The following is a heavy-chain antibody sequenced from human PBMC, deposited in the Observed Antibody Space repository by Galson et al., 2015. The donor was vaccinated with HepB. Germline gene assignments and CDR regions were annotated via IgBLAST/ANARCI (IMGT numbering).Heavy chain of an antibody. Sequence: SLRLSCAASGFTFSSYGMHWVRQAPGKGLEWVAVIWYDGSNKYYADSVKGRITISRDNSKNTMYLQMSSLRAEDTAVYYCARGRESGSYGWAFDYWGQGTLVTVSS. D-gene: IGHD1-26*01. J-gene: IGHJ4*02. CDR1: GFTFSSYG. CDR3: ARGRESGSYGWAFDY. V-gene: IGHV3-33*01. CDR2: IWYDGSNK.